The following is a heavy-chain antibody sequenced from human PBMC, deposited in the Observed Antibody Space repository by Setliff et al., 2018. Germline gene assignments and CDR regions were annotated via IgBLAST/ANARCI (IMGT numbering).Heavy chain of an antibody. V-gene: IGHV4-59*08. J-gene: IGHJ2*01. CDR1: GGPFSGAS. Sequence: TLSLTCTVSGGPFSGASIWSWIRQPPGKGLEFIGYVYHSGTAKYDPSLESRAIMSVDASKNEISLKLKSVTAADTAVYYCARTFTGRYFDLWGRGTLVTVSS. CDR2: VYHSGTA. CDR3: ARTFTGRYFDL.